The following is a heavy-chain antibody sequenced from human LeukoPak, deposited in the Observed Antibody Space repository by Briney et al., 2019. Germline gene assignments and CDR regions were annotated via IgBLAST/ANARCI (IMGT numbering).Heavy chain of an antibody. D-gene: IGHD6-19*01. CDR2: IYPGDSDT. CDR3: ARESTAVAADY. CDR1: GSRFTSYW. V-gene: IGHV5-51*01. Sequence: GESLKISWKGSGSRFTSYWIGWVRQMPGNGLEWMGIIYPGDSDTRYSPSFQGQVTISADKSISTAYLQWSSLKASDTAMYYCARESTAVAADYWGQGTLVTVSS. J-gene: IGHJ4*02.